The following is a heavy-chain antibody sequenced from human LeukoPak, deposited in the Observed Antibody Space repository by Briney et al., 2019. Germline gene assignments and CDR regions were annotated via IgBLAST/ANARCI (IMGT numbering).Heavy chain of an antibody. D-gene: IGHD6-13*01. J-gene: IGHJ3*02. Sequence: GEYLKISCKGSGYSFTNYWIAWVRQMPGKGLEWMGIIYPGDSDTTYSPSFQGQVTISADKSISTAFLQWSSLKASDTAMYYCARIPAAGSLKGAFDIWGQGTMVTVS. V-gene: IGHV5-51*01. CDR1: GYSFTNYW. CDR3: ARIPAAGSLKGAFDI. CDR2: IYPGDSDT.